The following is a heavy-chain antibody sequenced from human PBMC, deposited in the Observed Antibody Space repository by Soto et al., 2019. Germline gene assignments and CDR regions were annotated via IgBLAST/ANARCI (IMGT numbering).Heavy chain of an antibody. CDR2: IYYSGST. CDR3: AREGEWSPTDHDAFDI. Sequence: PSETLSLTCTVSGGSISSYYWSWIRQPPGKGLEWIGYIYYSGSTNYNPSLKSRVTISVDTSKNQFSLKLSSVTAADTAVYYCAREGEWSPTDHDAFDIWGQGTMATVSS. CDR1: GGSISSYY. V-gene: IGHV4-59*01. J-gene: IGHJ3*02. D-gene: IGHD2-8*01.